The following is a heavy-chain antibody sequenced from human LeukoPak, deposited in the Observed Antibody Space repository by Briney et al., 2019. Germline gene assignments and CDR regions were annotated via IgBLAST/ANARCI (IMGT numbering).Heavy chain of an antibody. J-gene: IGHJ4*02. Sequence: PGGSLRLSCAASGFTFSSYAMSWVRQAPGKGLEYVSAINNNGGSTYYADSVKGRFTISRDNSKNTLYLQMSSLRAEDTAVYYCVRDRGAFIRDFDYWGQGTLVTVSS. D-gene: IGHD3-10*01. V-gene: IGHV3-64D*09. CDR3: VRDRGAFIRDFDY. CDR2: INNNGGST. CDR1: GFTFSSYA.